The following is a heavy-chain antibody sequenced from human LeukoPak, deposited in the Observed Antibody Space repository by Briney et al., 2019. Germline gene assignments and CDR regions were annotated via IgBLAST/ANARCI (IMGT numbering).Heavy chain of an antibody. J-gene: IGHJ4*02. V-gene: IGHV3-74*01. CDR2: INNDGSTT. CDR1: GFTFANTW. Sequence: GSLRLSCAASGFTFANTWMHRVRQGPGKGLVWVSLINNDGSTTNYADSVKGRFTISRDNAKNTVYLQMNSLRAEDTAVYYCAIGGTYGSGSWGQGTLVTVSS. CDR3: AIGGTYGSGS. D-gene: IGHD3-10*01.